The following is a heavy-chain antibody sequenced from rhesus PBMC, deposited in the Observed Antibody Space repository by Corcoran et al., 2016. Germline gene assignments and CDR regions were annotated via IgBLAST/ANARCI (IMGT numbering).Heavy chain of an antibody. J-gene: IGHJ4*01. CDR1: GYSFTSYW. Sequence: EVQLVQSGAEVKRPGESLKIYCKTSGYSFTSYWISWVGQMPGKGRGWMGAINPSDSDTKYSPSFQGQVTISADKSITTAYLQWSSLKASDSATYYCAKGGQYGFDYWGQGVLVTVSS. D-gene: IGHD2-21*01. V-gene: IGHV5-2*01. CDR2: INPSDSDT. CDR3: AKGGQYGFDY.